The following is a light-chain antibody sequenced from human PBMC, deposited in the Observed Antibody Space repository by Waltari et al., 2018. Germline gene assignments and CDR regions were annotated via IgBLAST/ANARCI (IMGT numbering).Light chain of an antibody. Sequence: EIVLTQSPGTLSLSPGERATLSCWASQSAGRSLAWYQQKRGQAPRLLIYGASTRASGIPDRFSGSGSGTDFSLTISRLEPEDFAVYYCQHYVRLPVTFGQGTKVEIK. CDR2: GAS. V-gene: IGKV3-20*01. CDR1: QSAGRS. CDR3: QHYVRLPVT. J-gene: IGKJ1*01.